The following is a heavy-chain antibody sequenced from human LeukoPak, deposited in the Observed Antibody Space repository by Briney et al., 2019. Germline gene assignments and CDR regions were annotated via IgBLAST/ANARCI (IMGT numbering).Heavy chain of an antibody. D-gene: IGHD4-11*01. J-gene: IGHJ3*02. Sequence: PSGTLSLTCTVSDYSISSGYYWGWIRQPPGKGLEWLGSIYHSGSPYYNPSLKSRVTISVDTSKNQFSLKLSSVTAADTAVYYCARVINDYSNCLSALDIWGQGTMVTVSS. V-gene: IGHV4-38-2*02. CDR3: ARVINDYSNCLSALDI. CDR1: DYSISSGYY. CDR2: IYHSGSP.